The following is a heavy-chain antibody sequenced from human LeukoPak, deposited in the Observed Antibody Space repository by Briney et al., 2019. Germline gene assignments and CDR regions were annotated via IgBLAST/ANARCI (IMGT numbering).Heavy chain of an antibody. V-gene: IGHV1-2*02. Sequence: ASVKVSCKASGYTFTGYYMHWVRQAPGQGLKWMGWINPNSGGTNYAQKFQGRVTMTRDTSISTAYMELSRLRSDDTAVYYCARVNYDFWSGYYNSWGQGTLVTVSS. CDR3: ARVNYDFWSGYYNS. D-gene: IGHD3-3*01. CDR1: GYTFTGYY. CDR2: INPNSGGT. J-gene: IGHJ4*02.